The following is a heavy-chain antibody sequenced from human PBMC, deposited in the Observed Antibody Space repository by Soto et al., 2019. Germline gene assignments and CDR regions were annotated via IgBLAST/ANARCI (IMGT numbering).Heavy chain of an antibody. Sequence: PGGSLRLSCAASGLTFSSYAMSWVRQAPGKGLEWVSAISGSGGSTYYADSVNGRFTISRGNSKNTLYLQMNSLRAEDTAVYYCAKDPTFAAAAVYYYGMDVWGQGTTVTVSS. D-gene: IGHD6-13*01. CDR2: ISGSGGST. CDR3: AKDPTFAAAAVYYYGMDV. CDR1: GLTFSSYA. J-gene: IGHJ6*02. V-gene: IGHV3-23*01.